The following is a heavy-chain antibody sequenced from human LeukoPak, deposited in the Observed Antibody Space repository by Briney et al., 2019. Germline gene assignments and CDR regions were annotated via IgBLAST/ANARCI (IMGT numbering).Heavy chain of an antibody. Sequence: SETLSLTCTVSGGSSSSYYWSWIRQPPGKGLEWIGYIYTSGSTNYNPSLKSRVTISVDTSKNQFSLKLSSVTAADTAVYYCARLIVPAALMDVWGKGTTVTVSS. J-gene: IGHJ6*03. CDR1: GGSSSSYY. CDR3: ARLIVPAALMDV. CDR2: IYTSGST. D-gene: IGHD2-2*01. V-gene: IGHV4-4*09.